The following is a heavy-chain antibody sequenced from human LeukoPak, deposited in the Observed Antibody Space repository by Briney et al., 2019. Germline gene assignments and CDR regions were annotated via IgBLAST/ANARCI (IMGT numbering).Heavy chain of an antibody. CDR2: IFHSGST. V-gene: IGHV4-38-2*02. CDR1: GYSISSGYY. CDR3: ARFYYGDFNFDY. D-gene: IGHD4-17*01. Sequence: PSETLSLTCSVSGYSISSGYYWGWIRQPPGKGLEWIGSIFHSGSTYYNPSLKSRVTISVDTSKNQFSLRLNSVTAADTAMYYCARFYYGDFNFDYWGQGTLVTVSS. J-gene: IGHJ4*02.